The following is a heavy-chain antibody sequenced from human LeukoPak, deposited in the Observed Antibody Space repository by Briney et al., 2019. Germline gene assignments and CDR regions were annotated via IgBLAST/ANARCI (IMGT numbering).Heavy chain of an antibody. V-gene: IGHV3-23*01. CDR3: ARIGYSSSSLDY. J-gene: IGHJ4*02. Sequence: GGSLRLSCAASGFIFSNYDISWVRQAPGKGLEWVSAITGDGDKTFYADSVKGLFTISRDNAKNSVYLQMNSLRAEDTAVYYCARIGYSSSSLDYWGQGTPVTVSS. D-gene: IGHD6-6*01. CDR1: GFIFSNYD. CDR2: ITGDGDKT.